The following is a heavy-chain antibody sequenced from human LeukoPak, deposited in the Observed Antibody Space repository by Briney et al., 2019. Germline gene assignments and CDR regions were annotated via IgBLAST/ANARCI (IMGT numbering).Heavy chain of an antibody. CDR2: ISGSGGST. J-gene: IGHJ6*03. V-gene: IGHV3-23*01. Sequence: PGGSLRHSCAASGFTFNSYAMSWVRQAPGEGLEWVSAISGSGGSTYYADSVKGRFTISRDNSKNTLYLQMNSLRAEDTAVYYCAKVSSYYYYYMDVWGKGTTVTVSS. CDR1: GFTFNSYA. CDR3: AKVSSYYYYYMDV. D-gene: IGHD6-6*01.